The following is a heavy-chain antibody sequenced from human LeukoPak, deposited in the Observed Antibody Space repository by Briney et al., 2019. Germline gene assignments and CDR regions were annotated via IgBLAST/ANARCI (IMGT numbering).Heavy chain of an antibody. CDR1: GYTFTSYG. CDR2: LSAYNGNT. D-gene: IGHD4-17*01. CDR3: ARDSPVTTLNWFDP. Sequence: ASVKVSCKASGYTFTSYGISWVRQAPGQGLEWVGLLSAYNGNTNYAQKLQGRVTMTTDTSTSTAYMELRSLRSDDTAVYYCARDSPVTTLNWFDPWGQGTLVTVSS. J-gene: IGHJ5*02. V-gene: IGHV1-18*01.